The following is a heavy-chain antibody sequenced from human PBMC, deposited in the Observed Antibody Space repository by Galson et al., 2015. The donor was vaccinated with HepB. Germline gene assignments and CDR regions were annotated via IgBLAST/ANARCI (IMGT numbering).Heavy chain of an antibody. D-gene: IGHD3-3*01. J-gene: IGHJ4*02. CDR1: GFTFSSYA. CDR3: AKAHSNDFWKSTDY. V-gene: IGHV3-23*01. Sequence: SLRLSCAASGFTFSSYAMTWVRQAPGKGLEWVSAISGSGGYTYYADSLKGRFTISRDNSKNTLYLQMNSLRVEDTAVYYCAKAHSNDFWKSTDYWGQGTLVTVSS. CDR2: ISGSGGYT.